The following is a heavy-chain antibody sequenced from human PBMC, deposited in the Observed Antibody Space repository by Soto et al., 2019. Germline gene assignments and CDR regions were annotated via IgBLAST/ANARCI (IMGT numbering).Heavy chain of an antibody. CDR3: AIANYGDDDY. Sequence: LVQSGAEAKKPGTSVKVSCKASGYTFSTSTISWVRQAPGQGLEWLGWIKADSGNTNYAPKLQGRVTMTTDTSTSTAYLELRSLTNDDTAMYYCAIANYGDDDYWGQGTLVTVSS. V-gene: IGHV1-18*04. CDR1: GYTFSTST. CDR2: IKADSGNT. J-gene: IGHJ4*02. D-gene: IGHD4-17*01.